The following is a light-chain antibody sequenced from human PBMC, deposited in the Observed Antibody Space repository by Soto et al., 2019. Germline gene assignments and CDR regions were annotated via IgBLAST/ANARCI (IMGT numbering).Light chain of an antibody. V-gene: IGKV3-15*01. CDR3: QEYNTWPWT. CDR1: QSVNTN. Sequence: ETLMTQSPATLSVSPGERATLSCRASQSVNTNLAWYQQKLGQPPRVLIYGASTRATGIPARFTGSGSGTEFILTITSLQSEDAAVYYCQEYNTWPWTFGQGTKVEFK. CDR2: GAS. J-gene: IGKJ1*01.